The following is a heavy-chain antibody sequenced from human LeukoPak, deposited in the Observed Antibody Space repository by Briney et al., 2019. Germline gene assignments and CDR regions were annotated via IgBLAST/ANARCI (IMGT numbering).Heavy chain of an antibody. Sequence: AGGSLRLSCAASGFTFSSYGMHWVRQAPGKGLEWVAVIWYDGSNKYYADSVEGRFTISRDNSKNTLYLQMNSLRAEDTAVYYCARDYLDWYFDLWGRGTLVTVSS. CDR2: IWYDGSNK. CDR3: ARDYLDWYFDL. V-gene: IGHV3-33*01. CDR1: GFTFSSYG. J-gene: IGHJ2*01.